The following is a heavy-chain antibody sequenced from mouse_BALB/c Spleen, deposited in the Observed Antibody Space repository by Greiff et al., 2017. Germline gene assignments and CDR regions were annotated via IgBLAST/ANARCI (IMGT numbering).Heavy chain of an antibody. CDR1: GYTFTSYW. J-gene: IGHJ4*01. CDR3: TKNYYGYAMDY. Sequence: VQLQQPGAELVWPGASVKLSCKASGYTFTSYWINWVKQRPGQGLEWIGNIYPSDSYTNYNQKFKDKATLTVDKSSSTAYMQLSSPTSEDSAVYYCTKNYYGYAMDYWGQGTSVTVSS. V-gene: IGHV1-69*02. D-gene: IGHD1-1*01. CDR2: IYPSDSYT.